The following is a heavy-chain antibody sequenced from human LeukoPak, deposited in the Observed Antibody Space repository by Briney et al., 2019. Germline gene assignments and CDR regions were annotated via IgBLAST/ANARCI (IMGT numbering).Heavy chain of an antibody. J-gene: IGHJ4*02. V-gene: IGHV3-30*02. CDR3: VKDHPLDY. Sequence: PGGSLRLSCGASGFTFSNYGMLWVRQAPGKGLDWVAFIRYDGNNKLYADSVKGRFTISRDNSKNTLYLHINSLRAEDTAVYYCVKDHPLDYWGQGTLVIVSS. CDR2: IRYDGNNK. CDR1: GFTFSNYG.